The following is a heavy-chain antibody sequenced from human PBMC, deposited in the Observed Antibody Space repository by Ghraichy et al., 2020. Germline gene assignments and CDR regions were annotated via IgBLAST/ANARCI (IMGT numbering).Heavy chain of an antibody. CDR1: GFTFSSYW. CDR3: ARSFYYDSSGYYRAVDY. CDR2: INSDGSST. J-gene: IGHJ4*02. D-gene: IGHD3-22*01. V-gene: IGHV3-74*01. Sequence: GESLNISCAASGFTFSSYWMHWVRQAPGKGLVWVSRINSDGSSTSYADSVKGRFTISRDNAKNTLYLQMNSLRAEDTAVYYCARSFYYDSSGYYRAVDYWGQGTLVTVSS.